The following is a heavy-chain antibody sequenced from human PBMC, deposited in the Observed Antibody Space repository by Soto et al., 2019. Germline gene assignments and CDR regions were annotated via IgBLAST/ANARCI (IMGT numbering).Heavy chain of an antibody. CDR2: VNNDGSDT. V-gene: IGHV3-74*01. CDR1: GFTLSSFW. CDR3: ARDLHPGYFVY. Sequence: GGSLRLSCAASGFTLSSFWMHWVRQAPGKGPVWVSRVNNDGSDTAYADSVKGRFTISRDNAKNTVYLQLNSLRAEDTAVYYCARDLHPGYFVYWGQGTLVTVSS. J-gene: IGHJ4*02.